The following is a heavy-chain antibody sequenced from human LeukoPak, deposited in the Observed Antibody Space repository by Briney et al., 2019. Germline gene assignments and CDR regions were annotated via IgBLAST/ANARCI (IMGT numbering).Heavy chain of an antibody. CDR1: GLTFSTLA. V-gene: IGHV3-30-3*01. CDR2: ISYDGNSK. J-gene: IGHJ5*02. Sequence: PGGSLRLSCAAYGLTFSTLAFHWVRQAPGKGLEWLAIISYDGNSKFYADSVRGRFTISRDNSRNTLYLQMSSLETEDTAVYYCARDLSSAPHDENWAANRFDPWGQGTLVTVSS. D-gene: IGHD7-27*01. CDR3: ARDLSSAPHDENWAANRFDP.